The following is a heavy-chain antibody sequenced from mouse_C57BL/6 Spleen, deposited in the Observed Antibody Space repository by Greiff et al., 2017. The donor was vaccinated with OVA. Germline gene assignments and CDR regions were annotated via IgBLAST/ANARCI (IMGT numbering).Heavy chain of an antibody. J-gene: IGHJ2*01. CDR1: VSTFTRSC. D-gene: IGHD2-1*01. CDR3: ARWDGNYEDFDY. V-gene: IGHV1-53*01. CDR2: INPSNGGT. Sequence: PLQPPGTVLVPPVSSVTLSCTSSVSTFTRSCLPWLPPIPVPVLDWLGNINPSNGGTNYNEKFKSKATLTVDKSSSTAYMQLSSLTSEDSAVYYCARWDGNYEDFDYWGQGTTLTVSS.